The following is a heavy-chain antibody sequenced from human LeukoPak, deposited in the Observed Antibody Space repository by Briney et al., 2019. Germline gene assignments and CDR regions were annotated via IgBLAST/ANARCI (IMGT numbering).Heavy chain of an antibody. CDR2: IYHGGNT. J-gene: IGHJ3*02. Sequence: SETLSLTCTVSGYSISSGYYWGWFRQPPGKGLEWIASIYHGGNTFYNPSLKSRVTISVDTHKNQFSLKLSSVTAADTAVYYCARVMTTATTWAFDIWGQGTMVTVSS. CDR1: GYSISSGYY. CDR3: ARVMTTATTWAFDI. D-gene: IGHD4-17*01. V-gene: IGHV4-38-2*02.